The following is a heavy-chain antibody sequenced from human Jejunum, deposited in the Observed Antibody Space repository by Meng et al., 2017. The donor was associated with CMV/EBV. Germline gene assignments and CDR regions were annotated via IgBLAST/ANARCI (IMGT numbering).Heavy chain of an antibody. Sequence: YAFSNYWIGWVSQLPGKGLEWMGIMSPGDSDIRYSPSFQGQVTMSADKSTNTAYLQWRSLQASDTAMYYCARPRNAYDNSGTFNVWGQGTMVTVSS. CDR1: YAFSNYW. V-gene: IGHV5-51*01. CDR3: ARPRNAYDNSGTFNV. D-gene: IGHD3-9*01. J-gene: IGHJ3*01. CDR2: MSPGDSDI.